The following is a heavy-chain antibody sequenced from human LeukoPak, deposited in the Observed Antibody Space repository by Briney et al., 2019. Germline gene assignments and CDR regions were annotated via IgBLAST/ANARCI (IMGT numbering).Heavy chain of an antibody. CDR3: ARDMVFGIPYFDY. D-gene: IGHD2-8*01. V-gene: IGHV1-69*13. Sequence: GASVKVSCKASGGTFSSYAISWVRQAPGQGLEWMGGIIPIFGTANYAQKFQGRVTITADESTSTAYMELSSLRSEDTAVYYCARDMVFGIPYFDYWGQGTLVTVSS. CDR2: IIPIFGTA. CDR1: GGTFSSYA. J-gene: IGHJ4*02.